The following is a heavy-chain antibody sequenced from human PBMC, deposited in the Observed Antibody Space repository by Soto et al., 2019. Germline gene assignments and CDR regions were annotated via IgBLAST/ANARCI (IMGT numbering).Heavy chain of an antibody. CDR2: IIPIFGTA. D-gene: IGHD6-13*01. V-gene: IGHV1-69*12. J-gene: IGHJ6*02. CDR3: ARCGYSTGGIAAAGTWYYYYGMDV. CDR1: GGTFSSYA. Sequence: QVQLVQSGAEVKKPGSSVKVSCKASGGTFSSYAISWVRQAPGQGLEWMGGIIPIFGTANYAQKFQGRVTMTADESPSTGYMELGSLGSEDTAVYYCARCGYSTGGIAAAGTWYYYYGMDVWGQGTAVTVSS.